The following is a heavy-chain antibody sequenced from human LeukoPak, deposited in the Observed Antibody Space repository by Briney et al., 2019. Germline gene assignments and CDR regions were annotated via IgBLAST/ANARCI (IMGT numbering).Heavy chain of an antibody. J-gene: IGHJ4*02. Sequence: GASVKVSCKASGYTFTAYYMHWVRQAPGQGLERMAWINPRNGGTHYAQKFRGRVTLTSDTSISTAYMELSGLGSDDTAVYYCARVRGYYDSSGPRDYWGRGTLVTVSS. CDR1: GYTFTAYY. D-gene: IGHD3-22*01. CDR3: ARVRGYYDSSGPRDY. CDR2: INPRNGGT. V-gene: IGHV1-2*02.